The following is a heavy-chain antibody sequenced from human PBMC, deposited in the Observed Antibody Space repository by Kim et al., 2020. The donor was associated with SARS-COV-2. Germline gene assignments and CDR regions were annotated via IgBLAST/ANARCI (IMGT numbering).Heavy chain of an antibody. D-gene: IGHD3-10*01. Sequence: NPSLKSRVTISVDTSKNQFSLKLSSVTAADTAVYYCARHGDPTSDDAFDIWGQGTMVTVSS. J-gene: IGHJ3*02. V-gene: IGHV4-59*08. CDR3: ARHGDPTSDDAFDI.